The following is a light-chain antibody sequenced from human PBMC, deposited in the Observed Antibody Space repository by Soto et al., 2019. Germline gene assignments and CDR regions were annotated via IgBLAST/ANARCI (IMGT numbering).Light chain of an antibody. CDR2: DDS. J-gene: IGLJ1*01. Sequence: SYELTQPPSVSVAPGQTARITCGGNNIGSKSVPWYQHKPGKAPGLVVDDDSHRPSGVPERFSGSNSGKTATLTISRVQAGDEADYFCHVWDSSSEHVFGTGTKVTVL. V-gene: IGLV3-21*02. CDR3: HVWDSSSEHV. CDR1: NIGSKS.